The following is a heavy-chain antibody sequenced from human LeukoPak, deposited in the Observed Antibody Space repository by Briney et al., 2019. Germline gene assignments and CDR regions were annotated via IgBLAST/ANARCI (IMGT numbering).Heavy chain of an antibody. D-gene: IGHD1-1*01. Sequence: SGGSLRLSCAASGFTFSSYWMHWVRHAPGKGLEWVSRIKSDETSTTYADSVKGRFTISRDNAKNTLYLRMNSLRAEDAAVYYCARATGATYNFDYWGQGTPVTVSS. J-gene: IGHJ4*02. V-gene: IGHV3-74*01. CDR1: GFTFSSYW. CDR2: IKSDETST. CDR3: ARATGATYNFDY.